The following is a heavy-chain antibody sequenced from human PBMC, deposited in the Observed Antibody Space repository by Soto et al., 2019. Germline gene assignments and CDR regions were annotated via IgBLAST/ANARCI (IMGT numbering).Heavy chain of an antibody. J-gene: IGHJ4*02. D-gene: IGHD7-27*01. CDR2: IYYTGST. CDR1: GGSINNHY. CDR3: ARSNWYSEY. Sequence: QVQLQESGPGLVKPSETLSLTCTVSGGSINNHYWSWIRQPPGKGLEWIGYIYYTGSTNYNPSLKSLVTISVDTSTNQFSLNLTSLTAADTAIYYCARSNWYSEYWGQGTLVTVS. V-gene: IGHV4-59*11.